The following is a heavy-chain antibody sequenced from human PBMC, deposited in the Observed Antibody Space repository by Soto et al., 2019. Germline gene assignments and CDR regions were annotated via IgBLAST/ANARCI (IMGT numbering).Heavy chain of an antibody. J-gene: IGHJ6*02. CDR3: GIAAPPYGMDV. V-gene: IGHV3-48*02. CDR2: ISSSSSTI. Sequence: PGGSLRLSCAASGFTFSSYSMNWVRQAPGKGLEWVSYISSSSSTIYYADSVRGRFTISRDNAKNSLYLQVNSLRDEDTAVYYCGIAAPPYGMDVWGQGTTVTVSS. D-gene: IGHD6-6*01. CDR1: GFTFSSYS.